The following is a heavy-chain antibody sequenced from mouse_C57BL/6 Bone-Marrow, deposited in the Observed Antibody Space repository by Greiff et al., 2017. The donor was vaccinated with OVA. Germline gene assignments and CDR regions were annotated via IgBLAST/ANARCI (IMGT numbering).Heavy chain of an antibody. CDR2: IWSGGST. V-gene: IGHV2-2*01. D-gene: IGHD2-2*01. J-gene: IGHJ4*01. Sequence: QVQLKESGPGLVQPSQSLSITCTVSGFSLTSYGVHWVRQSPGKGLEWLGVIWSGGSTDYNAAFISRLSISKDNSKSQVFFKMNSLQADDTAIYYCARGLRRNYYAMDYWGQGTSVTVSS. CDR3: ARGLRRNYYAMDY. CDR1: GFSLTSYG.